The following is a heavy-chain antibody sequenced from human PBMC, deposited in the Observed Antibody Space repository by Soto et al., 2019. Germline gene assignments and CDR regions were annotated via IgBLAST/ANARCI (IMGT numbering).Heavy chain of an antibody. CDR3: AKEVAVAGDFDY. V-gene: IGHV3-30*18. Sequence: PGGSLRLSCVASGFTFSSYGIHWVRQAPGKGLEWVAVISSDGNTKYYADSVKGRFTISRDNSKNTLYLQMDSLGPEDTAVYYCAKEVAVAGDFDYWGHGTLVTVSS. CDR2: ISSDGNTK. D-gene: IGHD6-19*01. J-gene: IGHJ4*01. CDR1: GFTFSSYG.